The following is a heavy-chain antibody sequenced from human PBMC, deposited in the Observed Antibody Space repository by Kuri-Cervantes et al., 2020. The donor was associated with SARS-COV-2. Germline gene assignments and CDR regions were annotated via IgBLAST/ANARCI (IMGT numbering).Heavy chain of an antibody. CDR1: GYTFSDSY. CDR3: ARADWVTIRFSRGPHFDY. J-gene: IGHJ4*02. Sequence: ASVKVSCKASGYTFSDSYIHWVRQAPGQGLEWMGWIAPNSGSTKYAQKFQGRVTMTRDTSISIAYMELSRLRSDDTAVYYCARADWVTIRFSRGPHFDYWGQGTLVTVSS. CDR2: IAPNSGST. V-gene: IGHV1-2*02. D-gene: IGHD3-3*01.